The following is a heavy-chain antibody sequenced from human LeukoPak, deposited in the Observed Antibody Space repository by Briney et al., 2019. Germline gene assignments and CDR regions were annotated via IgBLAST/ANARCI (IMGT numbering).Heavy chain of an antibody. CDR1: GGSISSSSYY. V-gene: IGHV4-39*01. J-gene: IGHJ3*02. CDR2: IYYSGST. Sequence: PSETLSLTCTVSGGSISSSSYYWGWIRQPPGKGLEWIGSIYYSGSTYYNPSLKSRVTISVDTSKDQFSLKLNSVTAADTAVYYCATPYSGGYHGLDIWGQGTMVTVSS. CDR3: ATPYSGGYHGLDI. D-gene: IGHD1-26*01.